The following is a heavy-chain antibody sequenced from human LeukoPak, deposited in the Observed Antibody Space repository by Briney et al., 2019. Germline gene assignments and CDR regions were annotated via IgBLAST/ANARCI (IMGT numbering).Heavy chain of an antibody. Sequence: ASVKVSCKASGYTFTSYGISWVRQAPGQGLEWMGWISAYNGNTNYAQKLQGRVTMTTDTSTSTAYMELRSLRSDDTAVYYCVRDGITIFGVAIGGNWFDPRGQGTLVTVSS. CDR1: GYTFTSYG. CDR2: ISAYNGNT. J-gene: IGHJ5*02. D-gene: IGHD3-3*01. CDR3: VRDGITIFGVAIGGNWFDP. V-gene: IGHV1-18*01.